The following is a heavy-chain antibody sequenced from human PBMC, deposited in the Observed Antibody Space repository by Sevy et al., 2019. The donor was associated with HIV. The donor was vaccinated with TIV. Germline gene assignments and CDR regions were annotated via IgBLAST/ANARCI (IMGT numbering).Heavy chain of an antibody. V-gene: IGHV5-51*01. D-gene: IGHD3-10*01. Sequence: GESLKISCKGSGYSFTTYWIGWVRQMPGKGLEWMGIIYPGDSDTRYSPSLQGQVTISADKSTSTAYLQWSSLKASDTAMYYCASPRATGPADGYYRMDVWGQGTTVTVSS. CDR3: ASPRATGPADGYYRMDV. J-gene: IGHJ6*02. CDR2: IYPGDSDT. CDR1: GYSFTTYW.